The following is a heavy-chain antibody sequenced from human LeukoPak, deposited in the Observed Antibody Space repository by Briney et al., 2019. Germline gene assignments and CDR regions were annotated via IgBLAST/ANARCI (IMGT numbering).Heavy chain of an antibody. Sequence: GGSLRLSCAASGFTFSSYSMNWVRQAPGKGLEWVSYISSSSSTIYYADSVKGRFTISRDNPKNSLYLQMNSLRAEDTAVYYCARVGATPFDYWGQGTLVTVSS. D-gene: IGHD1-26*01. CDR2: ISSSSSTI. CDR1: GFTFSSYS. J-gene: IGHJ4*02. V-gene: IGHV3-48*04. CDR3: ARVGATPFDY.